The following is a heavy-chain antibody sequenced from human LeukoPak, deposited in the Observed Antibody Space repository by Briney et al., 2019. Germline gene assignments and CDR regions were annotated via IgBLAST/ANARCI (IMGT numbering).Heavy chain of an antibody. CDR2: IYSTGST. J-gene: IGHJ4*02. CDR3: ARAGCSITSCKAYDY. D-gene: IGHD2-2*01. CDR1: GGSIHSYY. Sequence: SETLSLTCTVSGGSIHSYYWMWIRPPAGKGLEWIGRIYSTGSTSYHPSPKSLVTMSVDTSKSQASLKLSSVTAADTAVYYCARAGCSITSCKAYDYWGQGTLVTVSS. V-gene: IGHV4-4*07.